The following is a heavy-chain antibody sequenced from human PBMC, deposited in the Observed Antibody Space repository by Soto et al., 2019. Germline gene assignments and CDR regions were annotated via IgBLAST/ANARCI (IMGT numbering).Heavy chain of an antibody. CDR3: ASRVPLIAVAGTRYMDV. D-gene: IGHD6-19*01. V-gene: IGHV4-34*01. CDR1: GGSFSGYY. Sequence: SETLSLTCAVYGGSFSGYYWSWIRQPPGKGLEWIGEINHSGSTNYNPSLKSRVTISVDTSKNQFSLKLSSVTAADTAVYYCASRVPLIAVAGTRYMDVWGKGTTVTVSS. J-gene: IGHJ6*03. CDR2: INHSGST.